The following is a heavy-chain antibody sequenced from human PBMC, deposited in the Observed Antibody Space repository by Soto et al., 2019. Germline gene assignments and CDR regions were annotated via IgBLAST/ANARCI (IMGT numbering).Heavy chain of an antibody. V-gene: IGHV3-30*18. CDR3: AKPPRSSGWFVW. CDR1: GFTFSSYG. CDR2: ISYDGSNK. Sequence: VQLVESGGGVVQPGRSLRLSCAASGFTFSSYGMHWVRQAPGKGLEWVAVISYDGSNKYYADSVKGRFTISRDNSKNTLYLQMNSLRAEDTAVYYCAKPPRSSGWFVWWGQGTLVTVSS. J-gene: IGHJ4*02. D-gene: IGHD6-19*01.